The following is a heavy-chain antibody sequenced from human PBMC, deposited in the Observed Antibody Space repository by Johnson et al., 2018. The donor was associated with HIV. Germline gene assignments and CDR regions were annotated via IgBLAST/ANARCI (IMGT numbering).Heavy chain of an antibody. J-gene: IGHJ3*02. CDR2: IKQDGSEK. V-gene: IGHV3-7*01. D-gene: IGHD2-21*02. CDR3: ERQREDCVGDCYDGFDM. CDR1: GFTFSSYW. Sequence: VQLVESGGGLVQPGGSLRLSCAASGFTFSSYWMSWVRQAPGKGLEWVANIKQDGSEKYYVDSVQGRFTLSRDNSKKTLHLQMKNLRGEDTAAYYWERQREDCVGDCYDGFDMWGQGTMVTVS.